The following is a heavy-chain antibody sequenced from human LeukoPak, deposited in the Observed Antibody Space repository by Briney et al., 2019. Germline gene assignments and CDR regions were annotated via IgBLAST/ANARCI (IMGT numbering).Heavy chain of an antibody. CDR3: ARGRRGPPDY. J-gene: IGHJ4*02. D-gene: IGHD3-10*01. CDR2: IYYSGTT. V-gene: IGHV4-30-4*01. CDR1: GDSISNDDYY. Sequence: SETLFLTCTVSGDSISNDDYYWSWIRQPPGKGLEWIGYIYYSGTTYYNPSLKSRVAISVGTSKNQFSLKLSSVTAADTAVYYCARGRRGPPDYWGQGTLVTVSS.